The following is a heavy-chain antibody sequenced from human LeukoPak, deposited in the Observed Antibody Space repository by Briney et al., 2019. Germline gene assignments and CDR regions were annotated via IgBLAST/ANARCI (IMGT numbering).Heavy chain of an antibody. CDR3: ARTVQLERLWAPYYYYGMDV. CDR2: IYYSGST. CDR1: GGSISSYY. V-gene: IGHV4-59*01. J-gene: IGHJ6*02. Sequence: PSETLSLTCTVSGGSISSYYWSWIRQPPGKGLEWIGYIYYSGSTNYNPSLKSRVTISVDTSKNQFSLKLSSVTAADTAVYYCARTVQLERLWAPYYYYGMDVWGQGTTVTVSS. D-gene: IGHD1-1*01.